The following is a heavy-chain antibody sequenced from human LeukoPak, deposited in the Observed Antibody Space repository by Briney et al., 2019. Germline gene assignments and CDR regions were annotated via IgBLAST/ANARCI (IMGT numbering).Heavy chain of an antibody. J-gene: IGHJ4*02. Sequence: PSETLSLTCTVSGGSIGSSSYYWGWIRQPPGKGLEWIGYIYYSWNTNYNPSLKSRLTISIDTSKNQFSLNLSSVTAADTAVYYCARVGSGHFDYWGQGTLVTVSS. D-gene: IGHD6-19*01. CDR1: GGSIGSSSYY. V-gene: IGHV4-61*05. CDR3: ARVGSGHFDY. CDR2: IYYSWNT.